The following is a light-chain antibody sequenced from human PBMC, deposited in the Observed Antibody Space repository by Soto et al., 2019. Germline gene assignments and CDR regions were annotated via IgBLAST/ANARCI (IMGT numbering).Light chain of an antibody. V-gene: IGKV1-39*01. CDR1: QNIRNY. CDR2: AAS. Sequence: DIQMTQSPSSLSASVGDRVTITSRASQNIRNYLNWYQQRPGKTPNLLVYAASNLRGGVPSRFSGSGSGTVFTLTINSLQPEDFATYYCQQLHSTSSYTFGQGTKVDIK. J-gene: IGKJ2*01. CDR3: QQLHSTSSYT.